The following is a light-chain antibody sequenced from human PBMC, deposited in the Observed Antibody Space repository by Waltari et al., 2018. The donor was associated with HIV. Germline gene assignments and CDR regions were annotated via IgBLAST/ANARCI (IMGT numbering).Light chain of an antibody. J-gene: IGLJ2*01. CDR1: SSDVGGYNY. CDR3: CSYAGSYTPVV. V-gene: IGLV2-11*02. Sequence: QSALTQPRSVSGSPGQSVTHSCTGTSSDVGGYNYVSWYQQHPGKAPKLMIYDVSKRPSGVPDRFSGSKSGNTASLTISGLQAEDEADYYCCSYAGSYTPVVFGGGTKLTVL. CDR2: DVS.